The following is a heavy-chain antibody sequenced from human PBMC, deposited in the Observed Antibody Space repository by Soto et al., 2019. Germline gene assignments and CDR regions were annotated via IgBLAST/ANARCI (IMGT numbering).Heavy chain of an antibody. J-gene: IGHJ6*02. CDR1: GGTFSSYA. Sequence: QVQLVQSGAEVKKPGSSVKVSCKASGGTFSSYAISWVRQAPGQGLEWMGGIIPIFGTANYAQKFQGRVTITADKSTSTAYMELSSLRSEDTAVYYCARDGVHNWNPRPNYGMDVWGQGTTVTVSS. D-gene: IGHD1-20*01. V-gene: IGHV1-69*06. CDR2: IIPIFGTA. CDR3: ARDGVHNWNPRPNYGMDV.